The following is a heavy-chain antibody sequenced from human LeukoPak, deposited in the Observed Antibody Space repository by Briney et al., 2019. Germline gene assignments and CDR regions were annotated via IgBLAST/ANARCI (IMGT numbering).Heavy chain of an antibody. D-gene: IGHD6-13*01. CDR3: AAAALDY. V-gene: IGHV4-34*01. J-gene: IGHJ4*02. CDR1: GGSFSGYY. CDR2: INHSGST. Sequence: SETLSLTCAAYGGSFSGYYWSWIRQPPGKGLEWIGEINHSGSTNYNPSLKSRVTISVDTSKNQFSLKLSSVTAADTAVYYCAAAALDYWGQGTLVTVSS.